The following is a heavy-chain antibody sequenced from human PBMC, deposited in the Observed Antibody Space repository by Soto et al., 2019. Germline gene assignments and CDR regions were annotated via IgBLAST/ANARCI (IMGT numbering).Heavy chain of an antibody. J-gene: IGHJ6*02. Sequence: QVQLVQSGAEVKKPGSSVKVSCKASGGTFSSYAISWVRQAPGQGLEWMGGIIPIFGTANYAQKFQGRVTITADESTSTAYMELSSLRFEDTAVYYCARALGVVVPAAISYGMDVWGQGTTVTVSS. D-gene: IGHD2-2*02. CDR1: GGTFSSYA. V-gene: IGHV1-69*01. CDR2: IIPIFGTA. CDR3: ARALGVVVPAAISYGMDV.